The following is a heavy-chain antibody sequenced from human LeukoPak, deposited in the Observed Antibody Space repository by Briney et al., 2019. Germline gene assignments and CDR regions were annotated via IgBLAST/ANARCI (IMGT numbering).Heavy chain of an antibody. D-gene: IGHD6-13*01. CDR1: GFPVSSNH. CDR3: AKSWQQLSPFVS. V-gene: IGHV3-53*01. Sequence: GGSLILSCAVSGFPVSSNHMGWVRQAPGKGLEWVSVIFGGGKTSYAGSVQGRVTLSRDNSENTLYLQMNSLRAEDTAIYYCAKSWQQLSPFVSWGQGTLVTVSS. CDR2: IFGGGKT. J-gene: IGHJ4*02.